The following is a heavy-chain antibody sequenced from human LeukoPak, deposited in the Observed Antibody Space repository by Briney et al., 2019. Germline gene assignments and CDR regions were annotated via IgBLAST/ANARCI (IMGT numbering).Heavy chain of an antibody. CDR2: ICGSGGST. D-gene: IGHD2-15*01. CDR1: GFTFSSYA. CDR3: AKDLGYCSGGRCLALDY. V-gene: IGHV3-23*01. Sequence: GGSLSLTCAASGFTFSSYALSWIRQPPGKGLEWVSAICGSGGSTYYADPVRRRFIISRDNTKKMLYRQMNSPRAEDTDGYCCAKDLGYCSGGRCLALDYWGQGTLVTVCS. J-gene: IGHJ4*02.